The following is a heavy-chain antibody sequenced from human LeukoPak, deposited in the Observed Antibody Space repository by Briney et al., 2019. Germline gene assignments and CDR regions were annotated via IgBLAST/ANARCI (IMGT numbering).Heavy chain of an antibody. D-gene: IGHD6-19*01. CDR1: GGSISGSSYY. Sequence: PSETLSLTCTVSGGSISGSSYYWGWIRQPPGKGLEWIGSIYYSGSTYYNPSLKSRVTISVDTSKNQFSLKLSSVTAADTAVYYCARHPSSGWDHNWFDPWGQGTLVTVSS. J-gene: IGHJ5*02. V-gene: IGHV4-39*01. CDR3: ARHPSSGWDHNWFDP. CDR2: IYYSGST.